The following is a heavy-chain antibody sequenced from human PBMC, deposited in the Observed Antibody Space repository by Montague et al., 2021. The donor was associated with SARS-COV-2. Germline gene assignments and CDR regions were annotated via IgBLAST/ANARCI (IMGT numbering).Heavy chain of an antibody. D-gene: IGHD2-8*01. CDR2: IQTSGTS. CDR1: GDSMTSASYF. J-gene: IGHJ6*02. CDR3: ARDRPESWRISPGLAGLFATLVHSARGMDV. V-gene: IGHV4-61*09. Sequence: TLSLTCTVSGDSMTSASYFWTWIRQPAGKGLEWIGHIQTSGTSNYNPSLQGRVTMSTDMSKNQFSLELRSVTATDTAVYFCARDRPESWRISPGLAGLFATLVHSARGMDVWGQGTTVTVS.